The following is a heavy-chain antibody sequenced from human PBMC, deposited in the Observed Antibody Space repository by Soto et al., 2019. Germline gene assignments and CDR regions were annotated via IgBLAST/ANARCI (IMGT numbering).Heavy chain of an antibody. CDR2: INHSGST. J-gene: IGHJ5*02. Sequence: SETLSLTCAVYGGSFSSYYWSWIRQPPGKGLEWIGEINHSGSTNYNPSLKSRVTISVDTSKNQFSLKLSSVTAADTAVYYCAKYGSRGYSGYDRAGWFDPWGQGTLVTVSS. D-gene: IGHD5-12*01. CDR3: AKYGSRGYSGYDRAGWFDP. CDR1: GGSFSSYY. V-gene: IGHV4-34*01.